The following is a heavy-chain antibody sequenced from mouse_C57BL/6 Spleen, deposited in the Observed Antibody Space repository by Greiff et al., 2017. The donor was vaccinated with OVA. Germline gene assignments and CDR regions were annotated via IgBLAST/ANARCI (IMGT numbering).Heavy chain of an antibody. J-gene: IGHJ1*03. CDR3: AREYYGSSYWYFDV. Sequence: LQQSEGGLVQPGSSMKLSCTASGFTFSDYYMAWVRQVPEKGLEWVANINYDGSSTYYLDSLKSRFIISRDNAKNILYLQMSSLKSEDTATYYCAREYYGSSYWYFDVWGTGTTVTVSS. CDR2: INYDGSST. CDR1: GFTFSDYY. D-gene: IGHD1-1*01. V-gene: IGHV5-16*01.